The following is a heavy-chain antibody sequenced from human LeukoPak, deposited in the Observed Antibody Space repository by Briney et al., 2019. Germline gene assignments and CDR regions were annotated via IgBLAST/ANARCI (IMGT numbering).Heavy chain of an antibody. Sequence: GGSLRLSCAASGFTFSSYGMHWVRQAPGKGLEWVSSISSSSSYIYYADSVKGRFTISRDNAKNSLYLQMNSLRAEDTAVYYCARDSLNYYDSSGYYWDDAFDIWGQGTMVTVSS. V-gene: IGHV3-21*01. J-gene: IGHJ3*02. CDR2: ISSSSSYI. CDR1: GFTFSSYG. D-gene: IGHD3-22*01. CDR3: ARDSLNYYDSSGYYWDDAFDI.